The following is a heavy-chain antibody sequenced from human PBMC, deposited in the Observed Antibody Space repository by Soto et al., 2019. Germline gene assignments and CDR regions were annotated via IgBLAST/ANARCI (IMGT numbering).Heavy chain of an antibody. V-gene: IGHV1-3*01. CDR1: GYTFSSYA. D-gene: IGHD7-27*01. Sequence: ASVKVSCKASGYTFSSYAMHWVRQAPGQRLEWMGWINAGYGNTKSSQKFQDRVTISRDTSASTAYMELTSLRSEDTAVYYCARDTGDGTFDYWGQGTLVTVSS. CDR2: INAGYGNT. J-gene: IGHJ4*02. CDR3: ARDTGDGTFDY.